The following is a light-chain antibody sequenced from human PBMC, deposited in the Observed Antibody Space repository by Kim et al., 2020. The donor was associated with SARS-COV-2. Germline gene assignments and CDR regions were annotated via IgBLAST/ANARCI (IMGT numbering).Light chain of an antibody. CDR1: SSDIGGYDY. CDR2: EVS. J-gene: IGLJ1*01. CDR3: SSYTSSSIIV. V-gene: IGLV2-14*03. Sequence: GQSIPIASTGTSSDIGGYDYVSWDQQHPGKAPKLMIYEVSNRPSGVSNRFSASKSGNTASLTISGLQAEDEADYYCSSYTSSSIIVFGTGTKVTVL.